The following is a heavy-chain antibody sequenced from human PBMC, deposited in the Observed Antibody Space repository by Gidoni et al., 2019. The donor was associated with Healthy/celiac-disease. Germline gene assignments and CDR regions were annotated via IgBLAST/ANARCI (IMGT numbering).Heavy chain of an antibody. V-gene: IGHV3-11*06. CDR2: ISSSSSYT. J-gene: IGHJ4*02. CDR3: AREWAGTAFFDY. CDR1: GFPFSDSY. Sequence: QVQLVESGGGLVKPGGSLRLSCAAPGFPFSDSYMSWIRQAPGKGLEWVSYISSSSSYTNYADSVKGRFTISRDNAKNSLYLQMNSLRAEDTAVYYCAREWAGTAFFDYWGQGTLVTVSS. D-gene: IGHD1-1*01.